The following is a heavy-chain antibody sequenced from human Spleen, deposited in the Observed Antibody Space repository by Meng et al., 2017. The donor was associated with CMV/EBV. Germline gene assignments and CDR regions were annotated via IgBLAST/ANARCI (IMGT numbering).Heavy chain of an antibody. CDR1: GFTFRSYS. V-gene: IGHV3-21*01. D-gene: IGHD3-22*01. CDR2: ISSSSRYI. CDR3: AKDSLTIEDYYESSGYYYEYFHH. J-gene: IGHJ1*01. Sequence: GESLKISCATSGFTFRSYSMTGVRQAPGKGLEWVSSISSSSRYIYYADSVKGRFTISRDNAKNSLHLQMNSLRAEDTAVYYCAKDSLTIEDYYESSGYYYEYFHHWGQGTLVTVSS.